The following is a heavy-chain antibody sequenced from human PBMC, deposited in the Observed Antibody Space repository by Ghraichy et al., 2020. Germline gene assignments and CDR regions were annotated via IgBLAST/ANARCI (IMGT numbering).Heavy chain of an antibody. CDR3: ASSPPGSSNAFDI. CDR1: GGTFSSYA. J-gene: IGHJ3*02. CDR2: IIPIFGTA. V-gene: IGHV1-69*13. Sequence: VKVSCKASGGTFSSYAISWVRQAPGQGLEWMGGIIPIFGTANYAQKFQGRVTITADESTSTAYMELSSLRSEDTAVYYCASSPPGSSNAFDIWGQGTMVTVSS. D-gene: IGHD1-26*01.